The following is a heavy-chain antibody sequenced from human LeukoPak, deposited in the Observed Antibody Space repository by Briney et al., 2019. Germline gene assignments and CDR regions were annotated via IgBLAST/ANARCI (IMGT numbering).Heavy chain of an antibody. J-gene: IGHJ5*02. Sequence: PGGSLRLSCAASGFTFSSYGMHWVRQAPGKGPEWVAVIWYDGSNKYYADSVKGRFTISRDNSKNTLYLQMNSLRAEDTAVYYCAKVRYSGSDFEWFDPWGQGTLVTVSS. CDR2: IWYDGSNK. V-gene: IGHV3-33*06. D-gene: IGHD1-26*01. CDR1: GFTFSSYG. CDR3: AKVRYSGSDFEWFDP.